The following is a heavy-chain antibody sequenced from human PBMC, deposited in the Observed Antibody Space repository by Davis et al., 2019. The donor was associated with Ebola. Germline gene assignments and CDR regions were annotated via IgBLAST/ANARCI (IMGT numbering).Heavy chain of an antibody. CDR3: ARDRDYGDYEVPFDY. CDR2: ISAYNGNT. J-gene: IGHJ4*02. Sequence: AASVKVSCKASGYTFTSYGISWVRQAPGQGLEWMGWISAYNGNTNYAQKLQGRVTMTTDTSTSTAYMELRSLRSDDTAVYYCARDRDYGDYEVPFDYWGQGTLVTVSS. CDR1: GYTFTSYG. V-gene: IGHV1-18*01. D-gene: IGHD4-17*01.